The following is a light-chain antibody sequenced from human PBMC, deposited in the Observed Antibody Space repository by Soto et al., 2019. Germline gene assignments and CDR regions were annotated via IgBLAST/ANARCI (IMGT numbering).Light chain of an antibody. CDR3: LQHNSYPLT. CDR1: QDINNY. J-gene: IGKJ4*01. V-gene: IGKV1-17*03. Sequence: DIQMTQSPSAMSASVGDRVTITCRASQDINNYLVWFQQKPGTVPKRLIYAASSLQSGVPSRFSGSRSGTEFTLTISSLQPEDGATYYCLQHNSYPLTFGGWTKVEIK. CDR2: AAS.